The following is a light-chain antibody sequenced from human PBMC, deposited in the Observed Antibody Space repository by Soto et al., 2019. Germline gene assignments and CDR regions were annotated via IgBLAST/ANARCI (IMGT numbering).Light chain of an antibody. Sequence: QSVLTQPASVSGSPGHSITISCTGTSSDVGGYNYVSWYQQHPGKAPKLMIYDVSNRPSGVSNRFSGSKSGNTASLTISGLQAEDEADYYCSSYTSSSTSSYVFGTGTKVTVL. CDR2: DVS. CDR3: SSYTSSSTSSYV. V-gene: IGLV2-14*01. J-gene: IGLJ1*01. CDR1: SSDVGGYNY.